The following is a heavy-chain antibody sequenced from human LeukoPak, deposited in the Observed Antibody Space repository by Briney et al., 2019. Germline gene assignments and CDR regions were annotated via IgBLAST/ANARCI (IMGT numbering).Heavy chain of an antibody. D-gene: IGHD2-15*01. V-gene: IGHV1-69*05. CDR3: ARDLGYCSGGSCYAGWFDP. Sequence: SVKVSCRASGGTFSSYAISWVRQAPGQGLEWMGRIIPIFGTANYAQKFQGRVTITTDESTSTAYMELSSLRSEDTAVYYCARDLGYCSGGSCYAGWFDPWGQGTLVTVSS. CDR1: GGTFSSYA. CDR2: IIPIFGTA. J-gene: IGHJ5*02.